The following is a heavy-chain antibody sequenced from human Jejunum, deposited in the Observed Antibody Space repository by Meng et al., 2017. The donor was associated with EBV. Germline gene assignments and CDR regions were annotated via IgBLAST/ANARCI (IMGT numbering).Heavy chain of an antibody. J-gene: IGHJ4*02. CDR3: TATFHSDSSGRY. CDR2: IKSKTAGGTV. Sequence: EVQLVGSGGGLVKPGGSLRLSCAASGFTFSNTWIAWVRQAPGKGLEWVGRIKSKTAGGTVDYAVPVIGRFSISRDDSKNTLYLQMNSLKTDDTAVYFCTATFHSDSSGRYWGQGTLVTVSS. D-gene: IGHD3-22*01. CDR1: GFTFSNTW. V-gene: IGHV3-15*01.